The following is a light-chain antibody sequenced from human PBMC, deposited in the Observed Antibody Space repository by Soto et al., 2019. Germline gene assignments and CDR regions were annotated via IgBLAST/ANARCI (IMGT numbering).Light chain of an antibody. CDR3: QQYGSSLLT. J-gene: IGKJ5*01. V-gene: IGKV3-20*01. CDR1: QSVSSN. CDR2: GAS. Sequence: IVMTQSPATLSVSPGERATLSCRASQSVSSNLAWYQQKPGQAPRLLIYGASTRATGIPDRFSGSGSGTDFTLTISRLEPEDFAVYYCQQYGSSLLTFGQGTRLEIK.